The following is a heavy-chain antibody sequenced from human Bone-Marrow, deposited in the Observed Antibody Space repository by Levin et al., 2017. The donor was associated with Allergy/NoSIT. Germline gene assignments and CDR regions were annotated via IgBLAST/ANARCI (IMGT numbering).Heavy chain of an antibody. Sequence: GGSLRLSCAASGFNFNSYAMHWVRQPPGGGLEWLAAISYEGFNKFYADSVRGRFSISRDNPKNTLYLEMNSLRGDDTALYYCARDRLDGAAWYPGFSHWGQGTLVTV. CDR3: ARDRLDGAAWYPGFSH. J-gene: IGHJ4*02. CDR2: ISYEGFNK. V-gene: IGHV3-30*04. D-gene: IGHD5-24*01. CDR1: GFNFNSYA.